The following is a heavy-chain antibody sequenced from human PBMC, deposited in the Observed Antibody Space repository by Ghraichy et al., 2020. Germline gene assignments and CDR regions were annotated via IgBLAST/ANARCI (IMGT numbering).Heavy chain of an antibody. Sequence: SETLSLTCTVSGGSISSYYWSWIRQPAGKGLEWIGRIYTSGSTNYNPSLKSRVTMSVDTSKNQFSLKLSSVTAADTAVYYCARGGEGFLEWLLSDTMDYYYYGMDVWGQGTTVTVSS. CDR3: ARGGEGFLEWLLSDTMDYYYYGMDV. D-gene: IGHD3-3*01. CDR2: IYTSGST. V-gene: IGHV4-4*07. J-gene: IGHJ6*02. CDR1: GGSISSYY.